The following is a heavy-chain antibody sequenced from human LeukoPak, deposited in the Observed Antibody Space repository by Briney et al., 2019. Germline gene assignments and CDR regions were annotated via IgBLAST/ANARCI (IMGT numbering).Heavy chain of an antibody. D-gene: IGHD5-12*01. CDR1: GGTFSSYA. Sequence: GASVKVSCKASGGTFSSYAISWVRQAPGQGLEWMGRIIPILGIANYAQKFQGRVTITADKSTSTAYMELSSLRSEDTAVYYCARGHYDIVATSGYWFDPWGQGTLVTVSS. J-gene: IGHJ5*02. CDR2: IIPILGIA. V-gene: IGHV1-69*04. CDR3: ARGHYDIVATSGYWFDP.